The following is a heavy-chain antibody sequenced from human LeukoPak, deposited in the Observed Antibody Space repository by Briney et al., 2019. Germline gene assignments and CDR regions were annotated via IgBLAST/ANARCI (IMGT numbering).Heavy chain of an antibody. CDR3: AAPGYSSGYYYR. CDR1: GGSLSGYY. CDR2: INHSGST. V-gene: IGHV4-34*01. D-gene: IGHD3-22*01. Sequence: SETLSLTCAVYGGSLSGYYWSWIRQPPGKGLEWIGEINHSGSTNYNPSLKSRVTISVDTSKNQFSLKLSSVTAADTAVYYCAAPGYSSGYYYRWGQGTLVTVSS. J-gene: IGHJ5*02.